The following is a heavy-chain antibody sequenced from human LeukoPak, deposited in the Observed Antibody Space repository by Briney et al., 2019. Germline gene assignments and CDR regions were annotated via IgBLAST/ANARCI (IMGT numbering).Heavy chain of an antibody. V-gene: IGHV3-30*03. CDR2: ISYDGTNK. Sequence: GGSLRLSCAASGFTFSSYVMHWVRQAPGKGLEWVSVISYDGTNKYYVDFVKGRFTISRDKAKNSLYLQMNSLGAEDTAVYYCARLLRGGTSGYAFDIWGQGTGVTVSS. CDR3: ARLLRGGTSGYAFDI. D-gene: IGHD1-7*01. J-gene: IGHJ3*02. CDR1: GFTFSSYV.